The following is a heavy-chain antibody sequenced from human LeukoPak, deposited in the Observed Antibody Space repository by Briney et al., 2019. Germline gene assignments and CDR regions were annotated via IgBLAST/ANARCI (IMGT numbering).Heavy chain of an antibody. CDR3: ARDGYYDSSASDAFDI. CDR1: GGSISSYY. J-gene: IGHJ3*02. V-gene: IGHV3-66*01. Sequence: ETLSLTCTVSGGSISSYYMSWVRQAPGKGLEWVSVIYSGGSTYYADSVKGRFTISRDNSKNTLYLQMNSLRAEDTAVYYCARDGYYDSSASDAFDIWGQGTMVTVSS. CDR2: IYSGGST. D-gene: IGHD3-22*01.